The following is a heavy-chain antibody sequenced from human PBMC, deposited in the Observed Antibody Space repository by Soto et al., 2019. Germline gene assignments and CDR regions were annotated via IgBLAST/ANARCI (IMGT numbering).Heavy chain of an antibody. Sequence: QVQLVQSGAEVKKPGASVKVSCKASGYAFTTYFMHWVRQAPGQGLEWLGIINPSGGRTTYAQNFQGRVTITRDTSTSTGYMELSSLRYEDTAVYYCARDGCITATCAGGGNWFDPWGQGTPVTVSS. CDR2: INPSGGRT. CDR1: GYAFTTYF. V-gene: IGHV1-46*01. CDR3: ARDGCITATCAGGGNWFDP. J-gene: IGHJ5*02. D-gene: IGHD3-10*01.